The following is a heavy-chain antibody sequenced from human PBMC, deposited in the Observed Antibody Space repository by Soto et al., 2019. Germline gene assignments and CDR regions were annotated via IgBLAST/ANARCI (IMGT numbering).Heavy chain of an antibody. CDR1: GGSISSSSYY. V-gene: IGHV4-39*01. J-gene: IGHJ6*02. CDR2: IYYSGNSGST. Sequence: QLQLQESGPGLVKPSETLSLTCTASGGSISSSSYYWGWIRQPPGKGLEWIGSIYYSGNSGSTYYNPSLKSRVTISVDTSKNQFSLKLSSVTAADTAVYYCARTRTVAYYYGMDVWGQGTTVTVSS. CDR3: ARTRTVAYYYGMDV. D-gene: IGHD4-4*01.